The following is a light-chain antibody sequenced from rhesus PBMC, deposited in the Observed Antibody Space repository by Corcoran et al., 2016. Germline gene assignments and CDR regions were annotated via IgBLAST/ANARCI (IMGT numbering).Light chain of an antibody. CDR3: QQHNSNPRT. CDR2: AAS. J-gene: IGKJ1*01. CDR1: EKVNNY. V-gene: IGKV1-43*03. Sequence: DIQMTQSPSSLSASVGDRVTITCRASEKVNNYLNWYQQKPGKAPNPLIYAASSLQSGVPLRFSGSGYGTEFTLTISSLQPEDFATYYCQQHNSNPRTFGQGTKVEIK.